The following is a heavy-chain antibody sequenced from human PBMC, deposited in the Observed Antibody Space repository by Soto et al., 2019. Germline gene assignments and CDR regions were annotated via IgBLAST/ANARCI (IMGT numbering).Heavy chain of an antibody. V-gene: IGHV3-53*01. CDR2: IYSGGST. J-gene: IGHJ6*02. Sequence: GGSLRLSCAASGFTVSSNYMSWVRQAPGKGLEWVSVIYSGGSTYYADSAKGRFTISRDNSKNTLYLQMNSLRAEDTAVYYCARDSYYYDSSGYNYYYGMDVWGQGTTVTVSS. CDR1: GFTVSSNY. CDR3: ARDSYYYDSSGYNYYYGMDV. D-gene: IGHD3-22*01.